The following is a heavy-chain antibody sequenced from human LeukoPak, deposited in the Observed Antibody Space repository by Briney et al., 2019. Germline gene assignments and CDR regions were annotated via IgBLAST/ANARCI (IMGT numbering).Heavy chain of an antibody. V-gene: IGHV3-30*18. D-gene: IGHD1-1*01. Sequence: GGSLRLSCAASGFTFTTFGIHWVRQAPGKGLEWVAAISPDGKIEYYTDSVKGRFTVSRDNSKNMIYLQMNSLRGEDSAVYFCAKIDNDDDYWGQGALVTVSS. J-gene: IGHJ4*02. CDR1: GFTFTTFG. CDR2: ISPDGKIE. CDR3: AKIDNDDDY.